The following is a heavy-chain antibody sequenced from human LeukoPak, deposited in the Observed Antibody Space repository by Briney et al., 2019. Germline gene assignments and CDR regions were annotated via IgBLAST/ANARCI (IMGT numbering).Heavy chain of an antibody. D-gene: IGHD3-10*01. CDR3: ARDEGSGSYPLGV. J-gene: IGHJ6*04. V-gene: IGHV3-33*05. CDR1: GFTFSSYG. CDR2: ISYDGSNK. Sequence: GGSLRLSCAASGFTFSSYGMHWVRQAPGKGLEWVAVISYDGSNKYYADSVKGRFTISRDNSKNTLYLQMNNLRAEDTAVYYCARDEGSGSYPLGVWGRGTTVTISS.